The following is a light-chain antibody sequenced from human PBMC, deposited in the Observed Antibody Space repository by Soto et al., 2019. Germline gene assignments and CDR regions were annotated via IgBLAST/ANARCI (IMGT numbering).Light chain of an antibody. Sequence: DIPMTQSPSSLSASVGDRVTITCRASQTITNYLNWYQQKPGKAPKLLIYAASTLLSGVPSRFSGGGSGTDFTLTIDSLQPEDCATYYCQQSYSSPWTFGQGTKVEIK. J-gene: IGKJ1*01. CDR3: QQSYSSPWT. CDR2: AAS. V-gene: IGKV1-39*01. CDR1: QTITNY.